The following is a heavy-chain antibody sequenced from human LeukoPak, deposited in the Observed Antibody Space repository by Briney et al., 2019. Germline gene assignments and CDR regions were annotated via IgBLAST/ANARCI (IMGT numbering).Heavy chain of an antibody. CDR3: ARGVYIAAAQYAY. Sequence: SETLSLTSTLSRGSLSGDYWSCVRHPPREGVEWGGYIYYSGTTKYNPSLKSRVSISVDTPKNQFSLKLSSVTAADTAVYYCARGVYIAAAQYAYWGQGTLVTVSS. J-gene: IGHJ4*02. CDR2: IYYSGTT. D-gene: IGHD6-13*01. V-gene: IGHV4-59*01. CDR1: RGSLSGDY.